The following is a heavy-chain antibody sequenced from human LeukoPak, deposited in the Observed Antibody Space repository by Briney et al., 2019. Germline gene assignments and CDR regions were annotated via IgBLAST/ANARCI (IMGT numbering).Heavy chain of an antibody. V-gene: IGHV3-21*01. D-gene: IGHD5-18*01. J-gene: IGHJ4*02. CDR2: ISSSSPYI. CDR3: ARLYSRVGPFDY. CDR1: GFTFSDYS. Sequence: GSLRLSGAASGFTFSDYSMNWVRQAPGKGLEWVASISSSSPYIYYTDSVKGRFTISRDNAKNSLYLQMNSLRAEDTAVYYCARLYSRVGPFDYWGQGTLVTVSS.